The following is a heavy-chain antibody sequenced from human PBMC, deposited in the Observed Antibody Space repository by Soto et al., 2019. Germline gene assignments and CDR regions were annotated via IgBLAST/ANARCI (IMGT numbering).Heavy chain of an antibody. CDR3: ARVYCSGGSCYGIDY. V-gene: IGHV1-46*01. CDR2: INPTSST. CDR1: GYTFTSYY. J-gene: IGHJ4*02. D-gene: IGHD2-15*01. Sequence: QVQLVQSGAEVKKPGASVKVSCKASGYTFTSYYMHWVRQAPGQGLGWMGIINPTSSTSYAQKFQGRVTMTRDTSTSTVYMELSSLRSEDTAVYYCARVYCSGGSCYGIDYWGQGTLVTVSS.